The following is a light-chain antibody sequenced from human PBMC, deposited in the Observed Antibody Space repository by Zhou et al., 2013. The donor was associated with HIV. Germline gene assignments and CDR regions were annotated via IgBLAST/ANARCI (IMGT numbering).Light chain of an antibody. Sequence: DFQLTQSPSFLSASVGDRVTITCRASQGISSFLAWHQQKPGKAPKLLIYAASTLQSGVPSRFSGSGSGTDFTFTISSLQPEDFATYYCQQADTFGQGTKMEIK. J-gene: IGKJ2*01. CDR3: QQADT. V-gene: IGKV1-9*01. CDR2: AAS. CDR1: QGISSF.